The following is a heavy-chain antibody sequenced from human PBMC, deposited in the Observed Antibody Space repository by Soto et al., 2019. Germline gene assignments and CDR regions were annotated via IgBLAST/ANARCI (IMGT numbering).Heavy chain of an antibody. D-gene: IGHD1-20*01. J-gene: IGHJ1*01. CDR3: VRGQSVLYLDL. Sequence: ASVKVSCRSSGYTFTDFYIHWVRQAPGQGLEWVGWINPKNGGINYAQKFQGRVTMTRDTSXNTSYMDLNRLNFDDSAIYYCVRGQSVLYLDLWGRGTQVTVSS. CDR2: INPKNGGI. CDR1: GYTFTDFY. V-gene: IGHV1-2*02.